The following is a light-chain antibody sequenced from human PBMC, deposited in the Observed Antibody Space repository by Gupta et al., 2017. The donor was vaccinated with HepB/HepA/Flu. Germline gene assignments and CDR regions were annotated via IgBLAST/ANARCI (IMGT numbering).Light chain of an antibody. CDR1: QRVSSY. CDR3: QHRSNWPWT. Sequence: IVLTQSPATLSLSPVERATLSCSARQRVSSYLAWYQQTPGQAPRLLIYDASNRGTGIPARFSGSGSGTDFTLTISSLEPEDFAVYYCQHRSNWPWTFGQGTKVEIK. V-gene: IGKV3-11*01. J-gene: IGKJ1*01. CDR2: DAS.